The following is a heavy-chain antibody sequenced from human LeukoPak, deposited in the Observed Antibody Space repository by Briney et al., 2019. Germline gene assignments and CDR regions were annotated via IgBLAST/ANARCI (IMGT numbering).Heavy chain of an antibody. V-gene: IGHV5-51*01. Sequence: GESLKISCQASGYSFTTSWIGWVRQMAGKGLEWIGIVYPGDSDTRYTRSFEGLVTVSADKSLNTAYLQWRSLKASDTSMYYCGRLACSSTACYVDLWGQGTQVTVSS. CDR1: GYSFTTSW. D-gene: IGHD2-2*01. CDR2: VYPGDSDT. J-gene: IGHJ5*02. CDR3: GRLACSSTACYVDL.